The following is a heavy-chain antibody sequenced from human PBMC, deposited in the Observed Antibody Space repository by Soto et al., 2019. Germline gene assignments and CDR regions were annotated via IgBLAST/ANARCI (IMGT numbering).Heavy chain of an antibody. CDR3: ARTVRGIQLWPPYFDK. V-gene: IGHV4-4*02. CDR1: GASVSSSEW. D-gene: IGHD1-1*01. J-gene: IGHJ4*02. CDR2: VSQSGGT. Sequence: QVLLKESGPGLVRPSETLSLTCAVSGASVSSSEWWSWVRQAPGKGLEWIGEVSQSGGTHYKPSLKSRVYMSLDNFRAQISLTLTSVTAADTAVYYCARTVRGIQLWPPYFDKWGQGTLVRVSS.